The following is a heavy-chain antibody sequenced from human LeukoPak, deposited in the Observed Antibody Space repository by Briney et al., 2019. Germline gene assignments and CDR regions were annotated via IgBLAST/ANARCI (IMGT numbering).Heavy chain of an antibody. D-gene: IGHD3-3*01. Sequence: ASVKVSCKASGYTFTGYYMQWVRQAPGQGLEWMGWINPNSGGTNYTQKFQGRVTMTRDTSISTAYMELSRLRSDDTAVYYRASVPIFGVVHFDDWGQGTLVTVSS. CDR2: INPNSGGT. V-gene: IGHV1-2*02. J-gene: IGHJ4*02. CDR3: ASVPIFGVVHFDD. CDR1: GYTFTGYY.